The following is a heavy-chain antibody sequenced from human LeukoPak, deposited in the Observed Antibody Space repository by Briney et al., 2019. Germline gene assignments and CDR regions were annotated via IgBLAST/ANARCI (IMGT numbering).Heavy chain of an antibody. Sequence: SQPQSLMCTVSSGFISSGDYYWSWIRQPPGKGLVWNGYIYYSGSTYYNPSVKSRVTISVDTSKNEFSLKLSSVTAADTAVYYCARDRAIRGYSYGYEDYWGQGTLVTVSS. CDR1: SGFISSGDYY. CDR3: ARDRAIRGYSYGYEDY. V-gene: IGHV4-30-4*08. J-gene: IGHJ4*02. CDR2: IYYSGST. D-gene: IGHD5-18*01.